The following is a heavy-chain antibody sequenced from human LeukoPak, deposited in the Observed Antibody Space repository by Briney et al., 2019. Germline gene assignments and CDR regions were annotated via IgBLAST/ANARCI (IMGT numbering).Heavy chain of an antibody. V-gene: IGHV3-30*18. Sequence: PGGSLRLSCAASGFTFSSYGMHWVRQAPGKGLEWVAVISYDGSNKYYADSVKGGFTISRDNSKNTLYLQMNSLRAEDTAVYYCAKDPGYCSGSNCYYFDYWGQGTLVTVSS. CDR2: ISYDGSNK. J-gene: IGHJ4*02. CDR1: GFTFSSYG. CDR3: AKDPGYCSGSNCYYFDY. D-gene: IGHD2-15*01.